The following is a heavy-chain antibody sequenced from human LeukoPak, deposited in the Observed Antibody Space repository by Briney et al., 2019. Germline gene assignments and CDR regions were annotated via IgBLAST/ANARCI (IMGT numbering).Heavy chain of an antibody. CDR1: GYTLTSYG. J-gene: IGHJ4*02. CDR3: ARDRYYDILTGYYLFDY. Sequence: ASVKVSCKASGYTLTSYGISWVRQAPGQGLEWMGWFSAYNGNTNYAQKLQGRVTMTTDTSTSTAYMELRSLRSDDTAVYYCARDRYYDILTGYYLFDYWGQGTLVTVSS. CDR2: FSAYNGNT. V-gene: IGHV1-18*04. D-gene: IGHD3-9*01.